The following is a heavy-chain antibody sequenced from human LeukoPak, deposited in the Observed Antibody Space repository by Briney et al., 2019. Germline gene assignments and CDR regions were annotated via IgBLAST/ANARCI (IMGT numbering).Heavy chain of an antibody. D-gene: IGHD1-1*01. CDR3: ARADVQLEPYYFDY. CDR2: IYYSGST. V-gene: IGHV4-59*08. CDR1: GGSISSYY. J-gene: IGHJ4*02. Sequence: SETLSLTCTVSGGSISSYYWSWVRQPPGKGLEWVGYIYYSGSTNYNPSLKSRVTISVDTSKNQFSLKLSSVTAADTAVYYCARADVQLEPYYFDYWGQGTLVTVSS.